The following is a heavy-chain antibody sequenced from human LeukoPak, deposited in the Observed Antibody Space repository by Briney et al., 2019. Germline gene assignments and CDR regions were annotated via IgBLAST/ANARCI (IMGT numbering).Heavy chain of an antibody. CDR3: ARKGSATYYLDY. CDR1: GFTFSRHG. D-gene: IGHD3-10*01. V-gene: IGHV3-30*02. J-gene: IGHJ4*02. Sequence: GGSLRLSCAASGFTFSRHGMHWVRQAPGKGLAWVAFIGYDGSNKHYADSVKGRFTISRDNSKNTLYLQMDTLRAEDTAVYYCARKGSATYYLDYWGQGTLVTVSS. CDR2: IGYDGSNK.